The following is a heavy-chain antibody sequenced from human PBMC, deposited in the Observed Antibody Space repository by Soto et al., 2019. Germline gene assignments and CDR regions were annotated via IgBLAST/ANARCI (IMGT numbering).Heavy chain of an antibody. CDR1: GVTFSHYW. Sequence: EEQVVESGGALVQPGGSLTLSCVVSGVTFSHYWIHWVRQALGEGLVWVSHIDGHGSSTNYADSVKGRFTISRDNAKNTVYRQMSSLIAEDTAVYYCASLTTLAVDLDLWGRGTLVTVSS. V-gene: IGHV3-74*01. J-gene: IGHJ2*01. D-gene: IGHD4-17*01. CDR3: ASLTTLAVDLDL. CDR2: IDGHGSST.